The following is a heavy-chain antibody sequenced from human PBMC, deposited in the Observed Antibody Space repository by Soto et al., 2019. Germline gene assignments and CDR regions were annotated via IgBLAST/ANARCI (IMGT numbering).Heavy chain of an antibody. Sequence: GGSLRLWCTPSRITHSNFCMTWVRHSPGTGLECVSGIYGSGGGIEYADSVPGRFTISRDNSKKTVYLQMTDLRDDDTAVYYCAKDAVYGDGFWLMDHWGQGTQVTVSS. V-gene: IGHV3-23*01. D-gene: IGHD4-17*01. CDR1: RITHSNFC. CDR3: AKDAVYGDGFWLMDH. CDR2: IYGSGGGI. J-gene: IGHJ4*02.